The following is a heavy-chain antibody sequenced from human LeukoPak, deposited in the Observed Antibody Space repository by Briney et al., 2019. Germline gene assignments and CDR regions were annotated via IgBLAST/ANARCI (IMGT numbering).Heavy chain of an antibody. CDR2: ISYDGSNK. V-gene: IGHV3-30*04. Sequence: GRSLRLSCAASGFTFSSYAMHWVRQAPGKGLEWVAVISYDGSNKYYADSVKGRFTISRDNSKNTLYLQMNSRRAEDTAVYYCARVSGDVDILTGYNGRGIDYWGQGTLVAVSS. CDR3: ARVSGDVDILTGYNGRGIDY. D-gene: IGHD3-9*01. J-gene: IGHJ4*02. CDR1: GFTFSSYA.